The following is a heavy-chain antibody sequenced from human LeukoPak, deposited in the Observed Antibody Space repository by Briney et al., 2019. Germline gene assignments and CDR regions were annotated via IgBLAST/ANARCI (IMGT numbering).Heavy chain of an antibody. CDR2: ISYDGSNK. D-gene: IGHD3-3*01. CDR1: GFTFRNYW. Sequence: GGSLRLSCAASGFTFRNYWMHWVRQAPGKGLEWVTLISYDGSNKYYADSVKGRFTISRDNSKNTLYLQMNSLRAEDTAVYYCAKDYRPHDFWSGLVDYWGQGTLVTVSS. CDR3: AKDYRPHDFWSGLVDY. J-gene: IGHJ4*02. V-gene: IGHV3-30*18.